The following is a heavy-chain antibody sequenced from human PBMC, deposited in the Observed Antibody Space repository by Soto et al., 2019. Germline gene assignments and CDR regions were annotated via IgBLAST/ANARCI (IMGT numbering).Heavy chain of an antibody. CDR3: AGDFKGCISAACYSPSDD. CDR1: GGTFSTYT. D-gene: IGHD2-15*01. V-gene: IGHV1-69*08. Sequence: QVQLVQSGAEVKKPGSSVKVSCKASGGTFSTYTITWVRQAPGQGLEWMGRIIPVFGTTNYVQKFQGRVTITADTSTSTAYMELSSLRSEDTAIYDCAGDFKGCISAACYSPSDDWGQVTQVTVSS. CDR2: IIPVFGTT. J-gene: IGHJ4*02.